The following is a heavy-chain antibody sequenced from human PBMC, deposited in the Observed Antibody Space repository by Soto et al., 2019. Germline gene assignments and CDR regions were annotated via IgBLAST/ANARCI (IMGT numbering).Heavy chain of an antibody. V-gene: IGHV5-10-1*01. CDR2: IDPSDSQT. D-gene: IGHD3-22*01. J-gene: IGHJ4*02. CDR1: GYSFAGYW. Sequence: GESLKISCKGSGYSFAGYWITWVRQKPGKGLEWMGRIDPSDSQTYYSPSFRGHVTISATKSTTTVFLQWSSLRASDTAMYYCARQIYDSDTGPNFQYYFDSWGQGTPVTVSS. CDR3: ARQIYDSDTGPNFQYYFDS.